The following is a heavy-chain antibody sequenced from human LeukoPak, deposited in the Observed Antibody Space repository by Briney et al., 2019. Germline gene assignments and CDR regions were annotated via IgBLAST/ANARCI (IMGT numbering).Heavy chain of an antibody. Sequence: SETLSLTCTASGGSISSYYWSWIRQPPGKGLEWIGYIYYSGSTNYNPSLKSRVTISVDTSKNQFSLKLSSVTAADTAVYYCARHWEPASGEDDYFDYWGQGTLVTVSS. D-gene: IGHD1-14*01. CDR2: IYYSGST. J-gene: IGHJ4*02. V-gene: IGHV4-59*08. CDR1: GGSISSYY. CDR3: ARHWEPASGEDDYFDY.